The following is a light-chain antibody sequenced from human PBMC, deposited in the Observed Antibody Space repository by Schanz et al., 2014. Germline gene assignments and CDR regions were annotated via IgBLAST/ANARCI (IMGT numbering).Light chain of an antibody. Sequence: QSALTQPRSVSGSPGQSVTISCTGTTSDVDGYNYVSWYQQHPGKAPKLMIHAVSKRPSGVPDRFSGSKSGDTASLTVSGLQAEDEATYYCSSFEGRHNWVFGGGTKLTV. CDR2: AVS. CDR3: SSFEGRHNWV. J-gene: IGLJ3*02. CDR1: TSDVDGYNY. V-gene: IGLV2-11*01.